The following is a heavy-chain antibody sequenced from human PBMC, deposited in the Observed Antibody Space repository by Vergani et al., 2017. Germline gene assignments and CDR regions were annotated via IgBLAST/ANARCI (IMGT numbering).Heavy chain of an antibody. Sequence: EVQLEQSGAAVKKPGESLEISCKGSGYSFSRNWIAWVRERPGQGLEWMGMIYPGNSGTRNNPSFRGQVTMSVDKSISTAYLQWSSLKASDSAMYYCAGVYCRGMSCAGTDYFYHIDVWGKGTTVTVS. CDR1: GYSFSRNW. CDR3: AGVYCRGMSCAGTDYFYHIDV. CDR2: IYPGNSGT. D-gene: IGHD3/OR15-3a*01. J-gene: IGHJ6*03. V-gene: IGHV5-51*03.